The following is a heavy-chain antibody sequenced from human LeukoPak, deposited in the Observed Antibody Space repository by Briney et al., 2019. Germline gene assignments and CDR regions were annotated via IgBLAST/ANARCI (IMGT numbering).Heavy chain of an antibody. CDR3: AISPIRRYYYGMDV. CDR2: IYYSGST. V-gene: IGHV4-39*01. J-gene: IGHJ6*02. Sequence: PSETLSLTCTVSGGSISSSSYYWGWIRQPPGKGLEWIGSIYYSGSTYYNPSLKSRVTISVGTSKNQFSLKLSSVTAADTAVYYCAISPIRRYYYGMDVWGQGTTVTVSS. CDR1: GGSISSSSYY. D-gene: IGHD3-16*01.